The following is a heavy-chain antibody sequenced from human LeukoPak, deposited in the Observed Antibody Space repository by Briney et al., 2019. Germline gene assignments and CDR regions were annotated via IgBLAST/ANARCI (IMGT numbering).Heavy chain of an antibody. CDR3: ARDRITVTGSTWFDP. CDR2: ITSSGTTT. D-gene: IGHD6-19*01. CDR1: GFTFSNYE. V-gene: IGHV3-48*03. J-gene: IGHJ5*02. Sequence: GGSLRLSCAASGFTFSNYEMNWVRQAPGKGLEWLSYITSSGTTTYYADSVKGRFTISRDNARNSLYLQMNSLTAEDTAVYYCARDRITVTGSTWFDPWGQGTLVTVSS.